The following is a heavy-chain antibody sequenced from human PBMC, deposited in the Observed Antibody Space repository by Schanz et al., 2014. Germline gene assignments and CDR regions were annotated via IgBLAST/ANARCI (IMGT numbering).Heavy chain of an antibody. CDR2: VRKKEFSDDTE. Sequence: PGGSLRLSCAASGFSFSDHDMDWVRQAAGQGLEWVGRVRKKEFSDDTEEYAASVRGRFTISRDDSKNVVNLQMNSLRAEDTAVYYCTRDVRLDRRGNWFDPWGQGTLVTVSS. J-gene: IGHJ5*02. V-gene: IGHV3-72*01. CDR3: TRDVRLDRRGNWFDP. CDR1: GFSFSDHD. D-gene: IGHD1-1*01.